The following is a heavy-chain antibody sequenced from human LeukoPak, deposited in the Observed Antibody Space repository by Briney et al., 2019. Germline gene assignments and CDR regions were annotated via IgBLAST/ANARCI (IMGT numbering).Heavy chain of an antibody. CDR1: GFIVSSNY. CDR3: TTGGMPVAGRGRNWFDP. Sequence: GGSLRLSCAASGFIVSSNYMSWVRQAPGKGLECVSVIYSGGSTYYADSVKGRFTISRDNSSNTLYLQMNSLRAEDTAVYYCTTGGMPVAGRGRNWFDPWGQGTLVTVSS. CDR2: IYSGGST. V-gene: IGHV3-53*01. J-gene: IGHJ5*02. D-gene: IGHD6-19*01.